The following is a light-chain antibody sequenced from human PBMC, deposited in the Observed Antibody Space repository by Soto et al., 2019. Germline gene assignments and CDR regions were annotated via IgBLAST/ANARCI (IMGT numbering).Light chain of an antibody. CDR2: EVS. Sequence: QSALTQPPSASGSPGQSVTISCTGTSSDVGGYNYVSWYQQHPGKAPKLMIYEVSKRPSGVPDRFSGSKSGNTASLTVSGIQAEDEAYYYCSSYAGSNNLVFGGGTQLTVL. CDR1: SSDVGGYNY. CDR3: SSYAGSNNLV. J-gene: IGLJ7*01. V-gene: IGLV2-8*01.